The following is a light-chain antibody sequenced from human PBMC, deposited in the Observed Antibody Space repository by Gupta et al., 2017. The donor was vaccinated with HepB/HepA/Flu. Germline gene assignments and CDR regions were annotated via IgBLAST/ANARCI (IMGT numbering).Light chain of an antibody. CDR3: QQCNNWPPCN. CDR1: QSVSSN. CDR2: AVS. Sequence: EVVVTQSPATLSVYPGQRVTLSCRASQSVSSNLDWYQQKPGQAPRLLIYAVSTRAPGIPARFSGSGSGTEFTLTISRLQSEDFAVYYCQQCNNWPPCNFGQGTKVEIK. J-gene: IGKJ2*02. V-gene: IGKV3-15*01.